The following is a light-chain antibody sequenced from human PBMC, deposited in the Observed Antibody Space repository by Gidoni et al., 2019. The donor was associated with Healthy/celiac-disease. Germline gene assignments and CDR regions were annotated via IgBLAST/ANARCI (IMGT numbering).Light chain of an antibody. Sequence: EIVMTQSPATLSVSPGERATLSCRASQSVSSNLAWYQQKPGQAPRLLIYGASTRATGIPARFSGSGSGPEFTLTISSLQSEDFAVYYCQQYNNWLTFGQGTKVEIK. CDR2: GAS. CDR3: QQYNNWLT. V-gene: IGKV3-15*01. CDR1: QSVSSN. J-gene: IGKJ1*01.